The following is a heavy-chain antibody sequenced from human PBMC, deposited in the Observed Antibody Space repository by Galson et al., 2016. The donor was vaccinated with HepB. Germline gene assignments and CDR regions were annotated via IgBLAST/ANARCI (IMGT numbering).Heavy chain of an antibody. Sequence: SLRLSCAASGFTLTDLWMNWVRQAPGKGLEWVANIKAAGSQKNYVDSVKGRFTISRDNAKRALYLQMDGLRAEDTAMYYCLADTYAFDLWGQGTMVTVSS. CDR2: IKAAGSQK. CDR1: GFTLTDLW. J-gene: IGHJ3*01. CDR3: LADTYAFDL. V-gene: IGHV3-7*01. D-gene: IGHD2-15*01.